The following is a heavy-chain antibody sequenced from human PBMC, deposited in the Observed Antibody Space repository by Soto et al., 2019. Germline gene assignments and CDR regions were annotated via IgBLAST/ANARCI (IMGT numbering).Heavy chain of an antibody. CDR1: GGSISSYY. V-gene: IGHV4-59*01. J-gene: IGHJ3*02. CDR2: IYYSGST. CDR3: ARSLYYDSSGYYNDAFDI. Sequence: QVQLQESGPGLVKPSETLSLTCTVSGGSISSYYWSWIRQPPGKGLEWIGYIYYSGSTNYNPSLKSRVTISVDTSKNQFSLTLSSVTAADTAVYYCARSLYYDSSGYYNDAFDIWGQGTMVTVSS. D-gene: IGHD3-22*01.